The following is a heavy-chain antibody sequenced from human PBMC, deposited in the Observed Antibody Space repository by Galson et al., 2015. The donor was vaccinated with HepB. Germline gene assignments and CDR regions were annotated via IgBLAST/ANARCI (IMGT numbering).Heavy chain of an antibody. D-gene: IGHD3-10*01. CDR1: GYTLTELS. V-gene: IGHV1-24*01. J-gene: IGHJ3*02. CDR2: FDPEDGET. Sequence: SVKVSCKVSGYTLTELSMHWVRQAPGKGLEWMGGFDPEDGETIYAQKFQGRVTMTEDTSTDTAYMELSSLRSEDTAVYYCARHPALVRGWQDDAFDIWGQGTMVTVSS. CDR3: ARHPALVRGWQDDAFDI.